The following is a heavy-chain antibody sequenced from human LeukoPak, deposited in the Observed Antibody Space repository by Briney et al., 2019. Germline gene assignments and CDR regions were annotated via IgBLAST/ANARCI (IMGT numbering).Heavy chain of an antibody. CDR3: AKDRASESPYYLDV. D-gene: IGHD3-10*01. CDR1: GFTFSIYG. Sequence: GGSLRLSCAASGFTFSIYGMHWVRQAPGKGLEWVAFIRSDGSNQNYADSVKGRFTISRDSSKNTLYLQMNSPRAEDTGVYYCAKDRASESPYYLDVWGKGTTVTISS. CDR2: IRSDGSNQ. V-gene: IGHV3-30*02. J-gene: IGHJ6*03.